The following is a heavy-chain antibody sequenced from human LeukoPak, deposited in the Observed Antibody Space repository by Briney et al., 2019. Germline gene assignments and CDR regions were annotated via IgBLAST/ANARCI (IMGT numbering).Heavy chain of an antibody. D-gene: IGHD2/OR15-2a*01. Sequence: GGSLRLSCTVSGFTFSSYSMSWVRQAPGKGLEWVAGISGTGGSTHYADSVKGRFTISRDNSKNTVYLQMRNLRVEHTAVYYCAKVVAGNIDYYFDYWGRGILVAVSS. CDR2: ISGTGGST. J-gene: IGHJ4*02. V-gene: IGHV3-23*01. CDR1: GFTFSSYS. CDR3: AKVVAGNIDYYFDY.